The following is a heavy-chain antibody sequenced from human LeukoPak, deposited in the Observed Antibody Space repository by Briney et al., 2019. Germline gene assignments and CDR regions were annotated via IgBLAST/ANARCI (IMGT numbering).Heavy chain of an antibody. Sequence: GGSLRLSCAASGFTFSSYWMHWVRQAPGKGLVWVSRINSDGSSTSYADSVKGRFTISRDNAKNTLYLQMNSLRAEDTAVYYCARDARSIYYDSSGYYGSAFDIWGQGTMVTVSS. J-gene: IGHJ3*02. D-gene: IGHD3-22*01. V-gene: IGHV3-74*01. CDR1: GFTFSSYW. CDR3: ARDARSIYYDSSGYYGSAFDI. CDR2: INSDGSST.